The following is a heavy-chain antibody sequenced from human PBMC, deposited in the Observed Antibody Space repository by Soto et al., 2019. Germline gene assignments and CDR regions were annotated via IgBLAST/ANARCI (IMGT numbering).Heavy chain of an antibody. CDR3: ARAGLTTLELATTY. V-gene: IGHV4-4*02. J-gene: IGHJ4*02. D-gene: IGHD5-12*01. CDR2: IYHTGGR. CDR1: GDSINNTYW. Sequence: SETLSLTCFVSGDSINNTYWWSWVRQAPEKGLEWIGEIYHTGGRSYMPSLRGRITLSVDTSKNQFSLKLTSVTAADTAVYYCARAGLTTLELATTYWGQGTPVTVSS.